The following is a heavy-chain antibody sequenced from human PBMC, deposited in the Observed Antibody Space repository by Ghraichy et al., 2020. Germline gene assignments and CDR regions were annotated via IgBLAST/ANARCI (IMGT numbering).Heavy chain of an antibody. D-gene: IGHD1-26*01. Sequence: GGSLRLSCAASGFTFSSYAMSWVRQAPGKGLEWVSGISGSGGSTYYADSVKGRFTISRDNSKNTLYMQMNSLRVEDTAVYYCAKDPSGKWEVLRHGMDVWGQGTTVSVSS. J-gene: IGHJ6*02. CDR2: ISGSGGST. CDR1: GFTFSSYA. V-gene: IGHV3-23*01. CDR3: AKDPSGKWEVLRHGMDV.